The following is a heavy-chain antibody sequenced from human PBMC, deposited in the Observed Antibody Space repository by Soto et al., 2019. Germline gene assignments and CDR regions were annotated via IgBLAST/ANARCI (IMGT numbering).Heavy chain of an antibody. V-gene: IGHV1-18*01. CDR2: ISAHNGNT. D-gene: IGHD1-1*01. CDR1: GYTFTSYG. CDR3: ARGRYGDS. J-gene: IGHJ4*02. Sequence: QVHLVQSGAEVKKPGASVKVSCKASGYTFTSYGITWVRQAPGQGLEWMGWISAHNGNTDYAQKLQGRVIVTRDTSPRTAYMELRRMISDDTAVYYCARGRYGDSWGQGALVTVSS.